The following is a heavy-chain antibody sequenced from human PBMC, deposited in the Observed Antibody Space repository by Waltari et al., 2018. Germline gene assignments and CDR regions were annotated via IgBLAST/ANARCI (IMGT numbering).Heavy chain of an antibody. CDR3: ARDGYYDSSGYYYYDY. D-gene: IGHD3-22*01. J-gene: IGHJ4*02. CDR2: IYSGGST. Sequence: EVQLVESGGGLIQPGGSLRLSCAASGFTVSSNYMSWVRQAPGKGLEWVSVIYSGGSTYYADSVKGRFTISRDNSKNTLYLQMNSLRAEDTAVYYCARDGYYDSSGYYYYDYWGQGTLVTVSS. V-gene: IGHV3-53*01. CDR1: GFTVSSNY.